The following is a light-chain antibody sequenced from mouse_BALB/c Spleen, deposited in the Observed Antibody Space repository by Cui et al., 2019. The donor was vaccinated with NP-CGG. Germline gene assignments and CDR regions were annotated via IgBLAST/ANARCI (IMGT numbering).Light chain of an antibody. J-gene: IGLJ1*01. Sequence: QSAVTEASALTTSPGKTVTLTCRSSTGAVTTSNYANWVQEKPDHLFTGLIGGTNNRAPGVPARFSGSLIGDKAALTITGAQTEDEAIYFCALWYSNHWVFGGGTKLTVL. CDR2: GTN. CDR3: ALWYSNHWV. CDR1: TGAVTTSNY. V-gene: IGLV1*01.